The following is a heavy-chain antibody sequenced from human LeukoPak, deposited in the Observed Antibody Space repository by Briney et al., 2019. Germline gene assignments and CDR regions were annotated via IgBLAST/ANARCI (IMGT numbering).Heavy chain of an antibody. CDR1: GGSISSYY. CDR2: IYTSGST. J-gene: IGHJ6*03. V-gene: IGHV4-4*07. Sequence: SETLSLTCTVSGGSISSYYWSWIRQPAGKGLEWIGRIYTSGSTNYNPSLKSRVTISVDTSKNQFSLKLSSVTAADTAVYYCARNPRNYDFWSGYYSLASYYYYYYMDVWGKGTTVTVSS. CDR3: ARNPRNYDFWSGYYSLASYYYYYYMDV. D-gene: IGHD3-3*01.